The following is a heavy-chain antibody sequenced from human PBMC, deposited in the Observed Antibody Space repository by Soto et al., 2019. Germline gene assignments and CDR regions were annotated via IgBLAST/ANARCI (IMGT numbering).Heavy chain of an antibody. V-gene: IGHV4-59*01. J-gene: IGHJ5*02. D-gene: IGHD3-10*01. CDR1: VVSISSYY. CDR2: IYYSGST. Sequence: PSETLSLTCTFSVVSISSYYWSCIRQPPGKGLEWIGYIYYSGSTNYNPSLKSRVTISVDTSKNQFSLKLSSVTAADTAVYYCARELGGGGNWLDPGGQGTRVTVSS. CDR3: ARELGGGGNWLDP.